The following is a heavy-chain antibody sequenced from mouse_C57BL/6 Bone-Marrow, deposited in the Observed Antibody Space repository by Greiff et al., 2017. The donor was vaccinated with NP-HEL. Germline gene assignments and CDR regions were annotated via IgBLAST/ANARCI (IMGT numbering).Heavy chain of an antibody. D-gene: IGHD1-1*01. Sequence: EVKLMESGGDLVKPGGSLKLSCAASGFTFSSYGMSWVRQTPDKRLEWVATISSGGSYTYYPDSVKGRFTISRDNAKNTLYLQMSSLKSEDTAMYYCARRYYYGSFAYWGQGTLVTVSA. CDR2: ISSGGSYT. CDR1: GFTFSSYG. V-gene: IGHV5-6*02. CDR3: ARRYYYGSFAY. J-gene: IGHJ3*01.